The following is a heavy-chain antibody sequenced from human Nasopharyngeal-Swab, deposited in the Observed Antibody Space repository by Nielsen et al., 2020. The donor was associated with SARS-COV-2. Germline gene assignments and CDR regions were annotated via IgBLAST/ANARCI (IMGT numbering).Heavy chain of an antibody. CDR3: VRSSSWYYFDY. V-gene: IGHV4-34*01. J-gene: IGHJ4*02. CDR2: IYYNGNT. CDR1: GGSFNGFY. Sequence: SETLSLTCSVSGGSFNGFYWGWIRQPPGKGLEWIGNIYYNGNTYQNPSLKSRLTISVDKSKNQFSLQLSSVTAADTAAYYCVRSSSWYYFDYWAQGTQVTVSS. D-gene: IGHD6-13*01.